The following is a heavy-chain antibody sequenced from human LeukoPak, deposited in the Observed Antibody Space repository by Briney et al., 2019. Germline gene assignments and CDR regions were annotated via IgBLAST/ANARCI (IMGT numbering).Heavy chain of an antibody. CDR2: IYTSGST. CDR3: AREFGQLLWFGGYFDY. J-gene: IGHJ4*02. D-gene: IGHD3-10*01. V-gene: IGHV4-4*07. Sequence: PSETLSLTCTVSGGSISSYYWSWIRQPAGKGLEWIGRIYTSGSTNYNPSLKSRVTMSVDTSKNQFSLKLSSVTAADTAVYYCAREFGQLLWFGGYFDYWGQGTLVTVSS. CDR1: GGSISSYY.